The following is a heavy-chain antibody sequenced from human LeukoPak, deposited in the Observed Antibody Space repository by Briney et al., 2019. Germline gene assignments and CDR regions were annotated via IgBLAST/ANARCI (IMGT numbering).Heavy chain of an antibody. Sequence: PSETLSLTCTVSGGSISSSSYYWGWIRQPPGKGLEWIGSIYYSGSTYYNPSLKSRVTISVDTSKNQFSLKLSSVTAADTAVYYCASRSHRELIDIWGQGTMVTVSS. J-gene: IGHJ3*02. CDR1: GGSISSSSYY. CDR3: ASRSHRELIDI. CDR2: IYYSGST. V-gene: IGHV4-39*01. D-gene: IGHD1-26*01.